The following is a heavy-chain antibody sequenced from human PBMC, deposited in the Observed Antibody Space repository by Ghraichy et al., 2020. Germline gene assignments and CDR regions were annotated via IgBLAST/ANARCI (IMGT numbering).Heavy chain of an antibody. Sequence: ASVKVSCKASGYTFTSYVISWVRQSPGQGLEWMGWISGYNGDTNYAQTLQGRVTMTTDTSTSTAYMELRSLRSDDTAVYYCARELYYCGSTSCYRDTFDIWGQGTMVTVSS. J-gene: IGHJ3*02. D-gene: IGHD2-2*01. CDR2: ISGYNGDT. CDR1: GYTFTSYV. V-gene: IGHV1-18*01. CDR3: ARELYYCGSTSCYRDTFDI.